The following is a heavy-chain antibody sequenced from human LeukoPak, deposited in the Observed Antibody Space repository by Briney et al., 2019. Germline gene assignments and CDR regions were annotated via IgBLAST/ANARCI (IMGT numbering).Heavy chain of an antibody. CDR1: GFTFSSYA. Sequence: GGSLRLSCAASGFTFSSYAMHWVRQPPGKGLEWVAVLSFDGSKEYYADSVKGRFTISRDNSKNTVYLQMNSLRAEDTAVYYCAKGGPNWGRYFDLWGRGALVTVSS. V-gene: IGHV3-30-3*01. D-gene: IGHD7-27*01. J-gene: IGHJ2*01. CDR2: LSFDGSKE. CDR3: AKGGPNWGRYFDL.